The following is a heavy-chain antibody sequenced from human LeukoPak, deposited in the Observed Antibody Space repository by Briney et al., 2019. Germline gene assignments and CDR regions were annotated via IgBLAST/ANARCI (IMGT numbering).Heavy chain of an antibody. V-gene: IGHV3-23*01. CDR1: GFTFSSYA. CDR3: AKSDCSGGSCYPYYFDY. Sequence: GGSLRLSCAASGFTFSSYAMSWVRQAPGRGLEWVSAISGSGGSTYYADSVKGRFTISRDNSKDTLYLQMNSLRAEDTAVYYCAKSDCSGGSCYPYYFDYWGQGTLVTVSS. CDR2: ISGSGGST. D-gene: IGHD2-15*01. J-gene: IGHJ4*02.